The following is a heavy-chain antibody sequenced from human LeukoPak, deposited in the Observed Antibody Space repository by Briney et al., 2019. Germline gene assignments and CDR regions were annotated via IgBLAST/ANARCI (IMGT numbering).Heavy chain of an antibody. CDR3: AHRRGGYNWNHGDFDY. J-gene: IGHJ4*02. CDR2: IYWDDDK. D-gene: IGHD1-14*01. V-gene: IGHV2-5*02. Sequence: SGPTLVKPTETLTLTCTFSGFSLTTSGVGVGWIRQSPGKALEWLALIYWDDDKRYRPSLKNRVTIIKDTSKNQVLLIMINMDPADTATYYCAHRRGGYNWNHGDFDYWGQGTVVTVSS. CDR1: GFSLTTSGVG.